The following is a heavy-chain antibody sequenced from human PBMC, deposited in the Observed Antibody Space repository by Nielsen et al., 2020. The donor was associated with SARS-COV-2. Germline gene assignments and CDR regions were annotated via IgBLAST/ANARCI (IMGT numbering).Heavy chain of an antibody. CDR1: GFTFSSYS. J-gene: IGHJ3*02. D-gene: IGHD5-24*01. V-gene: IGHV3-21*01. Sequence: GVLKISCAASGFTFSSYSMNWVRQAPGKGLEWVSSISSSSSYIYYADSVKGRFTISRDNAKNSLYLQMNSLRAEDTAVYYCARGVEMATIGAFDIWGQGTMVTVSS. CDR3: ARGVEMATIGAFDI. CDR2: ISSSSSYI.